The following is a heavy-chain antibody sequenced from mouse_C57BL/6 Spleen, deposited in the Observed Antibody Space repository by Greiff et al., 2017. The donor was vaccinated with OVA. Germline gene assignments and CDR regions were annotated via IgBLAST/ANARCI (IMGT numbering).Heavy chain of an antibody. J-gene: IGHJ4*01. CDR3: ARNSNYVDYSMDY. D-gene: IGHD2-5*01. V-gene: IGHV5-17*01. CDR2: ISSGSSTI. CDR1: GFTFSDYG. Sequence: VQVVESGGGLVKPGGSLKLSCAASGFTFSDYGMHWVRQAPEKGLEWVAYISSGSSTIYYADTVKGRFTISRDNAKNTLFLQMTSLRSEDTAMYYCARNSNYVDYSMDYWGQGTSVTVSS.